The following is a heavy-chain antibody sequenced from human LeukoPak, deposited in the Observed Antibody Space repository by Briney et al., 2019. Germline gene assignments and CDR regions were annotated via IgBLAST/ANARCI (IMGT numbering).Heavy chain of an antibody. Sequence: GAPVKVSCKASGYTFTSYDINWVRQATGQGLEWMGWMNPNSGNTGHAQKFQGRVTMTRNTSISTAYMELSSLRSEDTAVYYCARPRIAAAGYYFDYWGQGTLVTVSS. CDR3: ARPRIAAAGYYFDY. J-gene: IGHJ4*02. D-gene: IGHD6-13*01. CDR2: MNPNSGNT. CDR1: GYTFTSYD. V-gene: IGHV1-8*01.